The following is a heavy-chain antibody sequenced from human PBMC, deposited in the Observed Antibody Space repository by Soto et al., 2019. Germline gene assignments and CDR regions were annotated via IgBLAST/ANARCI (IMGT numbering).Heavy chain of an antibody. Sequence: SETLSLTCTVSGGSISSYYWSWIRHPPGKGLEWIGYIYYSGSTNYNPSLKSRVTISVDTSKNQFSLKLSSVTAADTAVYYCARVRLAADDAFDIWGQGTMVTVSS. V-gene: IGHV4-59*12. J-gene: IGHJ3*02. CDR1: GGSISSYY. D-gene: IGHD3-9*01. CDR2: IYYSGST. CDR3: ARVRLAADDAFDI.